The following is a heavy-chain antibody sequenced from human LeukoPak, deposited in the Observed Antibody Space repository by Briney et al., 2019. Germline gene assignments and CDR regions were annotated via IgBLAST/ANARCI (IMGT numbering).Heavy chain of an antibody. CDR3: AREFMAAAGSFDP. Sequence: LSLTCTVSGGSTSSGDYYMSWIRQAPGKGLEWVSYISSSSSYTNYADSVKGRFTISRDNAKNSLYLQMNSLRAEDTAVYYCAREFMAAAGSFDPWGQGTLVAVSS. CDR2: ISSSSSYT. J-gene: IGHJ5*02. CDR1: GGSTSSGDYY. D-gene: IGHD6-13*01. V-gene: IGHV3-11*05.